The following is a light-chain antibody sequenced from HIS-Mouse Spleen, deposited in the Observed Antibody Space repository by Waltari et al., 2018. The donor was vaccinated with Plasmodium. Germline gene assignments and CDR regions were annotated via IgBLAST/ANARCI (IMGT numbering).Light chain of an antibody. V-gene: IGLV3-1*01. Sequence: SYELTQPPSVSVSPGQTASITCSGDKLGDKYAWWYQQKPGQYPVLVIYQDSKRPSGVPERVSGSNSGNTATLTLSGTQAMDEADYYCQAWDSSVVFGGGTKLTVL. CDR2: QDS. CDR1: KLGDKY. J-gene: IGLJ2*01. CDR3: QAWDSSVV.